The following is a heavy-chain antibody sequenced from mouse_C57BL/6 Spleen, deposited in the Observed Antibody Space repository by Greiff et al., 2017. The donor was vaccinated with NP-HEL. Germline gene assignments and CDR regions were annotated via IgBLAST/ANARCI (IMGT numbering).Heavy chain of an antibody. CDR1: GFSLTSYG. Sequence: QVQLKQSGPGLVQPSQSLSITCTVSGFSLTSYGVHWVRQSPGKGLEWLGVIWRGGSTDYNAAFMSRLSITKDNSKSQVFFKMNSLQADDTSIYYCAKKRVTGTHYYAMDYWGQGTSVTVSS. V-gene: IGHV2-5*01. D-gene: IGHD4-1*01. J-gene: IGHJ4*01. CDR3: AKKRVTGTHYYAMDY. CDR2: IWRGGST.